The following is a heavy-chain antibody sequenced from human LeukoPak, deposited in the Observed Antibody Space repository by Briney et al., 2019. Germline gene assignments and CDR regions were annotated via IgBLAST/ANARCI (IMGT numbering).Heavy chain of an antibody. Sequence: ASVKVSCKASGYTFTGYYMHWVRQAPGQGLEWMGCINPNSGGTNYAQKFQGRVTMTRDTSISTAYMELSRLRSDDTAVYYCARAEGPTYYDYVWGSYRYPGGHDAFDIWGQGTMVTVSS. D-gene: IGHD3-16*02. V-gene: IGHV1-2*02. CDR3: ARAEGPTYYDYVWGSYRYPGGHDAFDI. CDR1: GYTFTGYY. CDR2: INPNSGGT. J-gene: IGHJ3*02.